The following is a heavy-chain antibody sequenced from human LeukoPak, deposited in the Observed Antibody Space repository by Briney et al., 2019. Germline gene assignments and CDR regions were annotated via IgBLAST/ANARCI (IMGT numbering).Heavy chain of an antibody. CDR2: ISGYSGKT. Sequence: ASVKVSCKTSGYAFGDYGISWVRQAPGQGLEWMGWISGYSGKTLYTQKFQGRVTMTTDTSTSTAYIDLRSLRPDDTAIYYCAKDAKNYRRGPFEFWGQGTLVTVSS. CDR3: AKDAKNYRRGPFEF. J-gene: IGHJ4*02. CDR1: GYAFGDYG. D-gene: IGHD1-7*01. V-gene: IGHV1-18*01.